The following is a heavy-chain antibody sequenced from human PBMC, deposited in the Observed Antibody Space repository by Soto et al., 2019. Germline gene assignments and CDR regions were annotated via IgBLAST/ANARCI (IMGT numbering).Heavy chain of an antibody. Sequence: GGSLRLSCAASGFTFSSYIMNWVRQAPGKGLEWVSYISSSSITIYYADSVKGRFTISRDNAKNSLYLQMNSLRDEDTAVYYCAIVTAYSSSWYVVDPWGQGTIVTVYS. D-gene: IGHD6-13*01. CDR2: ISSSSITI. J-gene: IGHJ5*02. CDR1: GFTFSSYI. CDR3: AIVTAYSSSWYVVDP. V-gene: IGHV3-48*02.